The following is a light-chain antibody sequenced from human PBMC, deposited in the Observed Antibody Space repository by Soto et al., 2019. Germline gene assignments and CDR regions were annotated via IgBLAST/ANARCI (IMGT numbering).Light chain of an antibody. V-gene: IGLV3-21*02. CDR1: NIGSKS. CDR2: DDS. J-gene: IGLJ1*01. Sequence: SYELTQPPSVSVAPGQTARITCGGNNIGSKSVHWYQQKPGQAPVLVVYDDSDRPSGIPERFSGSNSGNTATLTISGTQAVDEAVYYCQAWDTSTSYVFGTGTKVTVL. CDR3: QAWDTSTSYV.